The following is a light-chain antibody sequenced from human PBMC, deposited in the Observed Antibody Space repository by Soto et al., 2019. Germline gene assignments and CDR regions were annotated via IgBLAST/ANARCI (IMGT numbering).Light chain of an antibody. J-gene: IGLJ2*01. CDR2: KDS. V-gene: IGLV3-27*01. Sequence: SYELTQPSSVSVSPGQTARITCSGDVLTKKYARWFQQKPGQAPVLVIYKDSERPSGIPERFSGSSSGTTVTLTISGAQVEDEADYYCYSAVDNNNVVFGGGTKLTVL. CDR3: YSAVDNNNVV. CDR1: VLTKKY.